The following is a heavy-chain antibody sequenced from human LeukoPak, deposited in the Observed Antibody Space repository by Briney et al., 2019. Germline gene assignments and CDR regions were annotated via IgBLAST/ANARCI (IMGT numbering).Heavy chain of an antibody. Sequence: SQTLSLTCTVSGGSISSGGYYWSWIRQHPGKGLEWIGYIYYSGSTYYNPSLKSRVTISVDTSKNQSSLKLSSVTAADTAVYYCARILIAVAGTRAFDIWGQGTMVTVSS. CDR2: IYYSGST. V-gene: IGHV4-31*03. CDR1: GGSISSGGYY. CDR3: ARILIAVAGTRAFDI. D-gene: IGHD6-19*01. J-gene: IGHJ3*02.